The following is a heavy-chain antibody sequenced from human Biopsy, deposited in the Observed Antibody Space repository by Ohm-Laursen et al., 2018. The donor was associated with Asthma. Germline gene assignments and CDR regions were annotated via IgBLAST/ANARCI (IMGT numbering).Heavy chain of an antibody. CDR3: VKDIRLQLWGFDS. CDR1: GFTFDDYA. D-gene: IGHD6-13*01. J-gene: IGHJ4*02. V-gene: IGHV3-9*01. Sequence: SLRLSCAASGFTFDDYAMHWVRQAPGKGLGWVSGVSWNSGSIDYADSVKGRFTTSRDNAKNSLYLQMNSLRGADTALYYCVKDIRLQLWGFDSWGQGTLVTVSS. CDR2: VSWNSGSI.